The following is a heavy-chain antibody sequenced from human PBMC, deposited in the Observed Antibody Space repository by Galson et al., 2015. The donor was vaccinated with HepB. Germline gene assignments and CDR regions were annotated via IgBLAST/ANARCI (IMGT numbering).Heavy chain of an antibody. V-gene: IGHV3-23*01. CDR2: ISNSGYST. CDR1: GFTFKNNP. CDR3: AKGISGSYPDYYFDF. Sequence: SLRLSCAASGFTFKNNPMTWVRQAPGKGLEWVSAISNSGYSTDYADSVKGRFTIYRDNSKSTLSLQMSSMRDEDTAVYYCAKGISGSYPDYYFDFWGQGTLVTVSS. D-gene: IGHD1-26*01. J-gene: IGHJ4*02.